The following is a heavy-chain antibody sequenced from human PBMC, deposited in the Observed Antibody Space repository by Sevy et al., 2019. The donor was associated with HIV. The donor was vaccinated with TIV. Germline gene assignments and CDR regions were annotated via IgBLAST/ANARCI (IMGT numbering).Heavy chain of an antibody. CDR2: ISRSGGST. V-gene: IGHV3-23*01. D-gene: IGHD3-22*01. J-gene: IGHJ4*02. CDR1: GFTFSSYD. Sequence: GGSLRLSCAASGFTFSSYDMSWVRQAPGKGLEWVSAISRSGGSTYYADSVKGRFTISRDNSKNTLYLQMNSLRAEDTAVYYCAKGGSMIVSGGGFDYWGQGTLVTVSS. CDR3: AKGGSMIVSGGGFDY.